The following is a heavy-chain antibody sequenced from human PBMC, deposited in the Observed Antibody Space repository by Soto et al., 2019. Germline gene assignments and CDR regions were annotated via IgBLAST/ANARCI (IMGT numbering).Heavy chain of an antibody. V-gene: IGHV1-18*01. CDR3: ARAMAKDHSEH. CDR2: INAYNGHT. Sequence: QVQLVQSGAEVKQPGASVKVSCKASGYTFNNYGITWVRQAPGQGLEWMGWINAYNGHTNYAQQFQDRVAMTTDTSTRTVYMELRSLRSDDTAVIYCARAMAKDHSEHWGQGTLVTDSS. J-gene: IGHJ4*02. CDR1: GYTFNNYG.